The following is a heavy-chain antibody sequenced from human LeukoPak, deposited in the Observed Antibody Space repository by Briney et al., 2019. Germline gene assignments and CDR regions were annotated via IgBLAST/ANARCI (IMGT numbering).Heavy chain of an antibody. CDR3: ARGRVGSSSSAFDI. CDR2: MSSTGSST. D-gene: IGHD6-6*01. V-gene: IGHV3-21*01. CDR1: GFSFSTHY. Sequence: GGSLRLSCAASGFSFSTHYMNWVRQAPGKGLELVSSMSSTGSSTYYADLVKGRFTISRDSARNSLYLQMNNLRAEDTAVYYCARGRVGSSSSAFDIWGQGTMVTVSS. J-gene: IGHJ3*02.